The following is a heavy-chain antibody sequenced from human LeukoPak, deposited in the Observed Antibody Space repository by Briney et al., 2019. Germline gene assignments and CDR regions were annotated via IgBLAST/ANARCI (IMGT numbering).Heavy chain of an antibody. CDR1: GWTFSGYY. J-gene: IGHJ5*02. Sequence: PSGALSLTCAGYGWTFSGYYWRWIRQPPGKGLEWMGEINHSGSSNYNPPLKSRVTISVDTYKNQFSLKLSTVTAADTAVYYSARGALYYYGSGSYHHNWFDPWGQGTLATVSS. D-gene: IGHD3-10*01. V-gene: IGHV4-34*01. CDR2: INHSGSS. CDR3: ARGALYYYGSGSYHHNWFDP.